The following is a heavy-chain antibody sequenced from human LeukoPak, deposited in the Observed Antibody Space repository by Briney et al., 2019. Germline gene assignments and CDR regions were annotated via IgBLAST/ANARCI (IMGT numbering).Heavy chain of an antibody. CDR1: GYTFTSYG. J-gene: IGHJ4*02. CDR2: INPNSGGT. D-gene: IGHD3-9*01. V-gene: IGHV1-2*02. Sequence: ASVKVSCKASGYTFTSYGISWVRQAPGQGLEWMGWINPNSGGTNYAQKFQGRVTMTRDTSISTAYMELSRLRSDDTAVYYCARDSTYDILTGLGDYWGQGTLVTVSS. CDR3: ARDSTYDILTGLGDY.